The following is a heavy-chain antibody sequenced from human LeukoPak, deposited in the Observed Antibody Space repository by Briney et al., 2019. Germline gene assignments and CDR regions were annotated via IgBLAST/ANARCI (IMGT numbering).Heavy chain of an antibody. V-gene: IGHV3-48*03. D-gene: IGHD4-17*01. CDR1: GFTFSSYE. J-gene: IGHJ4*02. CDR2: ISSSGSTI. Sequence: QPGGSLRLSCAASGFTFSSYEMNWVRQSPGKGLEWVSYISSSGSTIYYADSVKGLFTISRDNAKNSLYLQMNSLRAEDTAVYYCARILPYGGYGDYWGQGTLVTVSS. CDR3: ARILPYGGYGDY.